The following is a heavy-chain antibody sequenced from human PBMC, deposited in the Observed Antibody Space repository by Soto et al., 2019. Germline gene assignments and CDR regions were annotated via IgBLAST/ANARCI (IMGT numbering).Heavy chain of an antibody. D-gene: IGHD2-21*02. CDR3: ARAGGDPYYFDY. Sequence: PSETLSLTCPVSGGSISSGDYYWGWIRQPPGKGLEWIGYIYYSGSTYYNPSLKSRGTISVDTSKNQFSLKLSSVTAADTAVYYCARAGGDPYYFDYWGQGTLVTVSS. J-gene: IGHJ4*02. CDR1: GGSISSGDYY. V-gene: IGHV4-30-4*01. CDR2: IYYSGST.